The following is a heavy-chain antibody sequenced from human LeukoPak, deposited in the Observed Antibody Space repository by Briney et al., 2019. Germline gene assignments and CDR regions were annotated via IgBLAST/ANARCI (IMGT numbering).Heavy chain of an antibody. V-gene: IGHV3-73*01. Sequence: GGSLRLSCAASGFTFSGSAMRWVRQASGKGLEWVGRIRSKANSYATAYAASVKGRYTISRDDSKNTAYLQMNSLKTEDTAVYYCTGHFGVAQNWFDPWGQGTLVTVSS. CDR2: IRSKANSYAT. CDR3: TGHFGVAQNWFDP. D-gene: IGHD3-3*01. CDR1: GFTFSGSA. J-gene: IGHJ5*02.